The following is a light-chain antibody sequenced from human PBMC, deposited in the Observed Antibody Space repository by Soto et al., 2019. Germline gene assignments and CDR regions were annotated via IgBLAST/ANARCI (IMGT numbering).Light chain of an antibody. J-gene: IGLJ1*01. CDR2: EVS. CDR3: SSYAGSNKSV. CDR1: SSDVGGYNY. V-gene: IGLV2-8*01. Sequence: QSALTQPPSASGSPGQSVTISCTGTSSDVGGYNYVSWYQQHPGKAPKLMIYEVSKRPSAVPDRFSGSKSGNTASLTVSGLQPEDEADYYCSSYAGSNKSVFGTGTKVTVL.